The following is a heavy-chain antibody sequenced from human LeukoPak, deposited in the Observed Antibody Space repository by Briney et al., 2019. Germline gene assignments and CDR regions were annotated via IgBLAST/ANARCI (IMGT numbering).Heavy chain of an antibody. D-gene: IGHD5-12*01. Sequence: VASVKVSCKASGYTFTGYYMHWVRQAPGQGLEWMGWINPNSGGTNYAQKFQGRVTMTRDTPISTAYMELGRLRSDDTAVYYCARARRDGYNARNDYWGQGTLVTVSS. CDR1: GYTFTGYY. CDR3: ARARRDGYNARNDY. J-gene: IGHJ4*02. CDR2: INPNSGGT. V-gene: IGHV1-2*02.